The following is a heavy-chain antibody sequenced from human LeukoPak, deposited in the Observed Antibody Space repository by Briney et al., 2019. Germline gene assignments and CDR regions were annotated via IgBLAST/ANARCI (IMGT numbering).Heavy chain of an antibody. CDR3: TTDPYITGTTY. CDR1: GFTFSSYT. V-gene: IGHV3-21*03. CDR2: ISSTSSYI. J-gene: IGHJ4*02. Sequence: GGSLRLSCADSGFTFSSYTMNWVRQAPGKGLEWVSAISSTSSYICYADSMKGRFTISRDNAKKSLHLQMNSLRAEDTAVYYCTTDPYITGTTYWGQGTLVTVSS. D-gene: IGHD1-20*01.